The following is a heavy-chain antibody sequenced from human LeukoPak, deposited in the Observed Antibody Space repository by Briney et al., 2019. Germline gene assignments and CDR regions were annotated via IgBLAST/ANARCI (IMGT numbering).Heavy chain of an antibody. V-gene: IGHV4-39*01. CDR2: IYSTERT. CDR1: GGSISSGTVY. J-gene: IGHJ3*02. Sequence: SETLSLTCTVSGGSISSGTVYWGWIRQPPGKGLEWIGNIYSTERTYYNPSLKSRVAISVDTSKNQFSLRLSSATAADTSIYYCAKSSTTTALHAFDIWGQGTMVTVSS. D-gene: IGHD1/OR15-1a*01. CDR3: AKSSTTTALHAFDI.